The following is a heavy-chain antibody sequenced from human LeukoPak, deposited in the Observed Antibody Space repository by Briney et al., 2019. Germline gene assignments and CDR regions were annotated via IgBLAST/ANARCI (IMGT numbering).Heavy chain of an antibody. Sequence: GGSLRLSCAASGFTFNNYAMSWVRQAPGKGLEWVSAISGSGGSTYYADSVKGRFTTSRDNSKNTLYLQMNSLRAEDTAVYYCAKGKDDYDSSGSNWFDPWGQGTLVTVSS. J-gene: IGHJ5*02. V-gene: IGHV3-23*01. D-gene: IGHD3-22*01. CDR2: ISGSGGST. CDR3: AKGKDDYDSSGSNWFDP. CDR1: GFTFNNYA.